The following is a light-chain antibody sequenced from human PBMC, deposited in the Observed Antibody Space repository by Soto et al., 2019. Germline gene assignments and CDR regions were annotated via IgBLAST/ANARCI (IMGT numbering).Light chain of an antibody. CDR3: QQYENYWT. J-gene: IGKJ1*01. CDR1: QSISSW. CDR2: DAS. Sequence: SQMTQSPSTLSATAGDRVTSTCRASQSISSWLAWYQHKPGKAPKLLIYDASNLDSGVPSRFSGSGSGTEFSLTISNLQPDDFATYYCQQYENYWTFSQGTKVDIK. V-gene: IGKV1-5*01.